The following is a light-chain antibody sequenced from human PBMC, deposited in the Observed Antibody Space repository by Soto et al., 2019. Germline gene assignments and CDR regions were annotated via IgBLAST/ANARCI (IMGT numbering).Light chain of an antibody. J-gene: IGKJ2*01. CDR1: QTVLYSSNNKNY. CDR2: WAS. CDR3: QQYHSTPYT. V-gene: IGKV4-1*01. Sequence: DIVMTQSPDSLAVSLGERATINCKSSQTVLYSSNNKNYLSWHQLKPGQPPKLLIYWASTRESGVPDRFSGRGSGTDFTLTISSRQAEDVSVYYCQQYHSTPYTFGQGTKLEIK.